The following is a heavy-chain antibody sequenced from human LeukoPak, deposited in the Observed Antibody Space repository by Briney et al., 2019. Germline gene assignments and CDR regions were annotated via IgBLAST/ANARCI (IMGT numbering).Heavy chain of an antibody. Sequence: SETLSLTCTVSGGSISSSSYYWGWIRQPPGKGLEWIGSIYYSGSTYYNPSLKSRVTISVDTSKNQFSLKLSSVTAADTAVYYCARDTYYYGSGSYRLDVWGKGTTVTISS. CDR1: GGSISSSSYY. CDR2: IYYSGST. D-gene: IGHD3-10*01. J-gene: IGHJ6*04. V-gene: IGHV4-39*07. CDR3: ARDTYYYGSGSYRLDV.